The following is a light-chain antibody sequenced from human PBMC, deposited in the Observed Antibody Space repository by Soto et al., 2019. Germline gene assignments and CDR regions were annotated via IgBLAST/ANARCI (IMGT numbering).Light chain of an antibody. CDR3: CSYAGSSTYV. Sequence: QSVLTQPASVSGSPGQSITISCTGTSNDVGSYNLVSWYQQHPGKAPKLMIYEVSKRPSGVSNRFSDSKSGNTASLTISGLQAEDEADYYCCSYAGSSTYVFGTGTKVTVL. CDR1: SNDVGSYNL. J-gene: IGLJ1*01. CDR2: EVS. V-gene: IGLV2-23*02.